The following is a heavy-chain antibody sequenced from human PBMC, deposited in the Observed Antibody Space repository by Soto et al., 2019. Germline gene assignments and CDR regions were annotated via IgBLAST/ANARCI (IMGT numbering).Heavy chain of an antibody. CDR1: GGTFSSYA. D-gene: IGHD3-22*01. V-gene: IGHV1-69*13. J-gene: IGHJ6*02. CDR3: ARGNYDSSGYYYPYYYGMDV. Sequence: SVKVSCKASGGTFSSYAIRWVRQAPGQGLEWMGGIIPIFGTANYAQKFQGRVTITAYESTSTAYMELSSLRSEDTAVYYCARGNYDSSGYYYPYYYGMDVWGQGTTVTVSS. CDR2: IIPIFGTA.